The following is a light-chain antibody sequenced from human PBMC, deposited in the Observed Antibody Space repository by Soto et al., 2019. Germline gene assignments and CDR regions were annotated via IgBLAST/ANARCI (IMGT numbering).Light chain of an antibody. CDR3: GTWDSSLSAGV. CDR1: SSNIENNP. V-gene: IGLV1-51*01. J-gene: IGLJ2*01. CDR2: DND. Sequence: QSVLTQPPSVSAAPGQRVTISCSGSSSNIENNPVSWYQQLPGTVPRLLIHDNDKRPSGIPDRFSGSKSGTSATLGITGLQTGDEADYYCGTWDSSLSAGVFGGGTKVTVL.